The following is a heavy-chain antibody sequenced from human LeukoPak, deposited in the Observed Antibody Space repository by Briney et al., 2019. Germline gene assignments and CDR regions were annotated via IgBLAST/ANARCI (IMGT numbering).Heavy chain of an antibody. CDR2: IYSSGST. D-gene: IGHD6-13*01. CDR3: ARGGPAAGRFDY. J-gene: IGHJ4*02. CDR1: GFTVSGNY. V-gene: IGHV3-66*01. Sequence: GGSLRLSCAASGFTVSGNYWNWVRQAPGKGLEWLSIIYSSGSTYYADSVKGRFTISRDNSKNALYLQMNSLRAEDTAVYYCARGGPAAGRFDYWGQGTLVTVSS.